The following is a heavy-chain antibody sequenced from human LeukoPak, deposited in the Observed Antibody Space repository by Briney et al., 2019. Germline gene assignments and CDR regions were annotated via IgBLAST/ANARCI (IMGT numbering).Heavy chain of an antibody. J-gene: IGHJ4*02. V-gene: IGHV3-23*01. D-gene: IGHD3-10*01. CDR2: ISGSGGST. CDR1: GFTFSSYA. Sequence: PGASLRLSCAASGFTFSSYAMSWVRQAPGKGLEWVSAISGSGGSTYYADSVKGRFTISRDNSKNTLYLQMNSLRAEDTAVYYCAKDRIRRITMVRGVIITSGHWGRGTLVTVSS. CDR3: AKDRIRRITMVRGVIITSGH.